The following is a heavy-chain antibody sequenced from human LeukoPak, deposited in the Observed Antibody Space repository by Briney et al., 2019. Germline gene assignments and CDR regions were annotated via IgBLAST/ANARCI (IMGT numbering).Heavy chain of an antibody. D-gene: IGHD6-19*01. Sequence: ASVKVSCKASGYTFTNYYVHWVRQAPGQGLEWIGWINTISGGTNYAQKFQGRVTMTRDTSISTAYMELSRLTSDDTAVYYCARGREVAGTVGYWGQGTLVTVSS. J-gene: IGHJ4*02. V-gene: IGHV1-2*02. CDR1: GYTFTNYY. CDR2: INTISGGT. CDR3: ARGREVAGTVGY.